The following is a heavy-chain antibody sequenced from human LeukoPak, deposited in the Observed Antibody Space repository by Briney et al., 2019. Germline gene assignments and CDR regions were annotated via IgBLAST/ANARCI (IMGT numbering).Heavy chain of an antibody. CDR2: IYYSGST. CDR1: GGSISSYY. Sequence: SETLSLTCTASGGSISSYYWSWIRQPPGKGLEWIGYIYYSGSTNYNPSLKSRVTISVDTSKNQFSLKLSSVTAADTAVYYCARGSGSYPSFDYWGQGTLVTVSS. J-gene: IGHJ4*02. V-gene: IGHV4-59*08. CDR3: ARGSGSYPSFDY. D-gene: IGHD3-10*01.